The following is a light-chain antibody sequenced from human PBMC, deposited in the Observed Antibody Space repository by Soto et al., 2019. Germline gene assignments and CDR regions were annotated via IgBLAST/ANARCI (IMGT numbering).Light chain of an antibody. V-gene: IGLV1-40*01. CDR2: GNS. CDR1: SSNIGAGYD. Sequence: QSVLTQPPSVSGAPGQRVTISCTGSSSNIGAGYDVHWYQQLPGTAPKLLIYGNSNRPSGVPDRFSGSKSGTSASLAITGLQAEDEADYDCQSYDSSLSGPYVFGTGTQLTVL. J-gene: IGLJ1*01. CDR3: QSYDSSLSGPYV.